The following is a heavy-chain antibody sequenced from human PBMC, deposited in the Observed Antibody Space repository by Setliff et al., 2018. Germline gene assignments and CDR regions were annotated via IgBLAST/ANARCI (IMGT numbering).Heavy chain of an antibody. CDR3: ARDGGIGGRDGYNFVDY. V-gene: IGHV1-58*01. CDR2: IVVGSGNT. Sequence: SVKVSCKASGFTFNSFALQWVRQARGQRLEWIGWIVVGSGNTNYAEKFQERVTMTRDTSTSTVYMELSSLRSEDTAVYYCARDGGIGGRDGYNFVDYWGQGTLVTVSS. CDR1: GFTFNSFA. J-gene: IGHJ4*02. D-gene: IGHD2-15*01.